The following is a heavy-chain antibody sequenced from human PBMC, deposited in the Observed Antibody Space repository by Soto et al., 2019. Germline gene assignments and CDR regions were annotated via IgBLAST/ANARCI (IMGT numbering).Heavy chain of an antibody. CDR2: IYWDDDN. J-gene: IGHJ5*02. Sequence: QITLKESGPALVKPTQTLTLTCTCSGFSLTTSCVGVCWIRQPPGQALEWLEVIYWDDDNPYSPSLRGRLTIHKDTSTDQVVLTMTNMAPADTATYFCAHRTTTVTWWFDPWGQGTLVTGSS. CDR1: GFSLTTSCVG. V-gene: IGHV2-5*02. D-gene: IGHD4-17*01. CDR3: AHRTTTVTWWFDP.